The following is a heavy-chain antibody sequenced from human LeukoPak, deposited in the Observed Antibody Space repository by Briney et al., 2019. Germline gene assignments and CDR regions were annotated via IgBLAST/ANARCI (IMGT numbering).Heavy chain of an antibody. Sequence: PSETLSLTCTVSGGSISSGSYYWSWIRQPAGKGLEWIGRIYTSGSTNYNPSLKSRVTISVDTSKNQFSLKLTSVTAADTAVYYCARDGVNTMVRGADGFDPWGQGTLVTVSS. J-gene: IGHJ5*02. CDR3: ARDGVNTMVRGADGFDP. CDR2: IYTSGST. D-gene: IGHD3-10*01. V-gene: IGHV4-61*02. CDR1: GGSISSGSYY.